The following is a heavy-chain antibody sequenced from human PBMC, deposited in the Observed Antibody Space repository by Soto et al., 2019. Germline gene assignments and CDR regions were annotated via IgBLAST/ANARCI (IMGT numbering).Heavy chain of an antibody. Sequence: QVEMKQSGAAVKNPGAAVKVSCRASGYTFANYGITWVRQAPGQGLQWMGWISGHDGKTKSNKNLQGRITMTTDTYTNTAYLELKNLKSEDTASYSCSRDSACLFGSTGYFDYWGQGTLVSVSS. D-gene: IGHD2-15*01. V-gene: IGHV1-18*04. CDR1: GYTFANYG. CDR3: SRDSACLFGSTGYFDY. CDR2: ISGHDGKT. J-gene: IGHJ4*02.